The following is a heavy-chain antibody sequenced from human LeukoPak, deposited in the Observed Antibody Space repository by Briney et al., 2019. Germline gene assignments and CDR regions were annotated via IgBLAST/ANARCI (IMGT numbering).Heavy chain of an antibody. J-gene: IGHJ6*03. CDR1: GGSISSGGYY. CDR2: IYYSGST. V-gene: IGHV4-31*03. D-gene: IGHD3-10*01. CDR3: ARDAMITMVRGNVHYYYYYMDV. Sequence: SETLSLTCTVPGGSISSGGYYWSWIRQHPGKGLEWIGYIYYSGSTYYNPSLKSRVTISVDTSKNQFSLKLSSVTAADTAVYYCARDAMITMVRGNVHYYYYYMDVWGKGTTVTVSS.